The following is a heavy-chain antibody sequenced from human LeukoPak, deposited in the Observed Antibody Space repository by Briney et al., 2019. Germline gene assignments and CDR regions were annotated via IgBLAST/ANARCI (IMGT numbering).Heavy chain of an antibody. CDR1: GFTFSSYA. Sequence: GGSLRLSCAASGFTFSSYAMSWVRQAPGKGLEWVSAISGSGGSTYYADSVKGRFTISRDNSKNTLYLQMNSLRAEDTAVYYCAKDRYYDLWSDWFDPWGQGTLVTVSS. CDR3: AKDRYYDLWSDWFDP. D-gene: IGHD3-3*01. CDR2: ISGSGGST. J-gene: IGHJ5*02. V-gene: IGHV3-23*01.